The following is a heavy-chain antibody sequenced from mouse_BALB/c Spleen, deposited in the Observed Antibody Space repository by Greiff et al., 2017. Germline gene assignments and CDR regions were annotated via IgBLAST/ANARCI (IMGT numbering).Heavy chain of an antibody. CDR3: NGAYYGNYYYAMDY. D-gene: IGHD2-10*01. V-gene: IGHV14-4*02. J-gene: IGHJ4*01. CDR2: IDPENGDT. CDR1: GFNINDYY. Sequence: VQLQQSGAELVRSGASVKLSCTASGFNINDYYMHWVKQRPEQGLEWIGWIDPENGDTEYAPKFQGKATMTADTSSNTAYLQLSSLTSEDTAVYYCNGAYYGNYYYAMDYWGQGTSVTVSS.